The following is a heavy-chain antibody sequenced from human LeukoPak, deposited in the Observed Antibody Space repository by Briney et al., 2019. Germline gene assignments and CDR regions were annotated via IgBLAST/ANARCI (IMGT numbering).Heavy chain of an antibody. CDR2: IWYDGSNK. CDR3: ARDKGNYDGFDP. CDR1: GFTFSSYG. V-gene: IGHV3-33*01. J-gene: IGHJ5*02. Sequence: PGRSLRLSCAASGFTFSSYGMHWVRQAPGKGLEWVAVIWYDGSNKYYADSVKGRFTISRDNSKNTLYLQMNSLRAEDTAVYYCARDKGNYDGFDPWGQGTLVTVSS. D-gene: IGHD1-7*01.